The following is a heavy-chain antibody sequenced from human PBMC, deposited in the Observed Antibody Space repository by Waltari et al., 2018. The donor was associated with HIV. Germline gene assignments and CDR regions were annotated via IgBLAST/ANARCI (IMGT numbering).Heavy chain of an antibody. J-gene: IGHJ4*02. CDR1: GFNVRDYW. Sequence: EAQLVESGGGLVQPGGSLRLSCAASGFNVRDYWVHWVRLGPGPGLMWVSSMNPHAEGSNTNYATSVRDRFTISRDYTTNTLYLQMHSLRVDDTAVYYCVRDFGGPSDQWGQGALVTVSS. V-gene: IGHV3-74*01. D-gene: IGHD2-15*01. CDR3: VRDFGGPSDQ. CDR2: MNPHAEGSNT.